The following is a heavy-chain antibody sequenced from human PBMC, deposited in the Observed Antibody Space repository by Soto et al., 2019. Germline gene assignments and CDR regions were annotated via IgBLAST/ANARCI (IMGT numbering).Heavy chain of an antibody. V-gene: IGHV2-5*02. CDR1: GFSLSTSGVG. J-gene: IGHJ3*02. Sequence: QITLKESGPTLVKPTQTLTLTCTFSGFSLSTSGVGVGWIRQPPGKALEWLALIYWDDDKRYSPSLKSRLTTXKXTXXNQVVLTMTNMDPVDTATYYCAHRRIAAAINAFDIWGQGTMVTFSS. CDR2: IYWDDDK. CDR3: AHRRIAAAINAFDI. D-gene: IGHD6-13*01.